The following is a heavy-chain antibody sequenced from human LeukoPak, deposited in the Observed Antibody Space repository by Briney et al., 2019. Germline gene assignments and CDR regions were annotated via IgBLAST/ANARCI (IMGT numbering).Heavy chain of an antibody. D-gene: IGHD6-13*01. J-gene: IGHJ6*03. CDR2: IYYSGSS. Sequence: KPSETLSLTCAVYGGSFSGYYWSWIRQPPGKGLEWIGTIYYSGSSYYSPSLKSRVTISVDTSKNQFSPKLSSVTAADTAVYYCARTIANYYYYYMDVWGKGTTVTVSS. CDR3: ARTIANYYYYYMDV. CDR1: GGSFSGYY. V-gene: IGHV4-34*01.